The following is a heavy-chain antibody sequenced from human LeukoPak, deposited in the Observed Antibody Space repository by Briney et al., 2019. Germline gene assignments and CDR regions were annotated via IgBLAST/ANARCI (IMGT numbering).Heavy chain of an antibody. CDR3: AGHHPRNTVDF. CDR2: ISDIGSI. Sequence: SETLSLTCTVSGGSISSYYWSWIRQPPGTGLEWIAYISDIGSINYNPSLKSRVTISLDTSKNQFSLKLSSVTAADTAVYYCAGHHPRNTVDFWGQGTLVTVSS. V-gene: IGHV4-59*08. CDR1: GGSISSYY. D-gene: IGHD2/OR15-2a*01. J-gene: IGHJ4*02.